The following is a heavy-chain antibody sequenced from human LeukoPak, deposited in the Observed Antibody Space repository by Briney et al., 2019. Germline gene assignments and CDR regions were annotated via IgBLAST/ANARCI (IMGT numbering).Heavy chain of an antibody. J-gene: IGHJ3*02. D-gene: IGHD5-24*01. V-gene: IGHV1-2*02. CDR2: INSNSGGT. CDR1: GYTFTDYY. CDR3: AREIRSTINGCDI. Sequence: GASVKVSCKASGYTFTDYYIHWLRQAPGQGLGWMGWINSNSGGTQYAQKFQGRVTVTRDVSITTAYMELTGMTSDDTAVYYCAREIRSTINGCDIWGQGTVVIVS.